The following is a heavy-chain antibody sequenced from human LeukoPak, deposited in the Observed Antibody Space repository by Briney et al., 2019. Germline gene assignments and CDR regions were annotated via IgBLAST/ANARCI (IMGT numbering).Heavy chain of an antibody. CDR1: GGSFSGYY. D-gene: IGHD3-22*01. CDR2: IYTSGST. Sequence: PSETLSLTCAVYGGSFSGYYWSWIRQPAGKGLEWIGRIYTSGSTNYNPSLKSRITISVDTSKNQFSLRLSSVTAADTAVYYCARVGPTYYYDSSGYFVLGAFDIWGQGTMVTVSS. J-gene: IGHJ3*02. V-gene: IGHV4-59*10. CDR3: ARVGPTYYYDSSGYFVLGAFDI.